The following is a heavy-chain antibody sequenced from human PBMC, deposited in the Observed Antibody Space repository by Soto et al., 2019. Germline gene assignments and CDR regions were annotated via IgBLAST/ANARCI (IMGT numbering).Heavy chain of an antibody. CDR3: ARGRSALLWSFDL. D-gene: IGHD6-25*01. CDR1: GFTFSRYA. V-gene: IGHV3-30-3*01. Sequence: QVQLVEFGGGVVQPGRSLRLSCAASGFTFSRYAMHWIRQAPGKGLEWVTVISNDGGKNYYADSVKGRFTVSRDNSKNTLYLEMNSLRAEDTAVYYCARGRSALLWSFDLWGRGTLVAVSS. CDR2: ISNDGGKN. J-gene: IGHJ2*01.